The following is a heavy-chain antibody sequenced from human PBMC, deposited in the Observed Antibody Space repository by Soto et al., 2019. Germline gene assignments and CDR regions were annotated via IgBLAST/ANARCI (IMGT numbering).Heavy chain of an antibody. Sequence: TGGFLRLSCAASGVTVSNNYMSWVRQAPGKGLEWVSLIYSGGSTYYADSVKGRFNISRDSSKNTLYLQMNSLRAEDTAMYYCAAYSHKGYWGQGTLVTVSS. J-gene: IGHJ4*02. D-gene: IGHD3-16*01. CDR3: AAYSHKGY. V-gene: IGHV3-66*01. CDR2: IYSGGST. CDR1: GVTVSNNY.